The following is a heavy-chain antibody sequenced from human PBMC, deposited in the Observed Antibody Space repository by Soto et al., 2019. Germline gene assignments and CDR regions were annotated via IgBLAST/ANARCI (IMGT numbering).Heavy chain of an antibody. CDR1: GFIFSNYE. CDR2: ISDSGTTI. J-gene: IGHJ3*01. Sequence: PGWSLRLSGAASGFIFSNYEVDWVRQVPGKGLEWISYISDSGTTIYYAASVKGRFTISRDDARNSLYLQMNNLRDEDTAVYFCVKEYCTGGACFDAFDLWGQGTLVTVSS. D-gene: IGHD2-8*02. V-gene: IGHV3-48*03. CDR3: VKEYCTGGACFDAFDL.